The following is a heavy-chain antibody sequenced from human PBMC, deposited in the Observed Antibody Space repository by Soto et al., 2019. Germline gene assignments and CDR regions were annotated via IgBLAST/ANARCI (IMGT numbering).Heavy chain of an antibody. J-gene: IGHJ6*02. V-gene: IGHV1-8*01. CDR2: MNPNSGNT. CDR3: AREGGNRYYYYYGMDV. D-gene: IGHD5-18*01. CDR1: GYTFTSYD. Sequence: QVQLVQSGAEVKKPGASVKVSCKASGYTFTSYDINWVRQATGQGLEWMGWMNPNSGNTGYAQKFQGRVTMTRNTSISTAYMELSSLRSENTAVYYCAREGGNRYYYYYGMDVWGQGTTVTVSS.